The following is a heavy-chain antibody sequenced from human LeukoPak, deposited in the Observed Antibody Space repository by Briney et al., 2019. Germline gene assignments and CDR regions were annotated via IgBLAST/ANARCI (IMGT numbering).Heavy chain of an antibody. CDR3: ARWGIRGTAHQLDY. CDR1: GFTLSAHW. D-gene: IGHD1-7*01. CDR2: INQDGSAK. Sequence: GGSLRLSCAASGFTLSAHWMTWVRQAPGKGLEWVANINQDGSAKYFLASVKGRFTISRDNAKNSMYLQMNSLRAEDTAVYYCARWGIRGTAHQLDYWGQGILVTVSS. J-gene: IGHJ4*02. V-gene: IGHV3-7*01.